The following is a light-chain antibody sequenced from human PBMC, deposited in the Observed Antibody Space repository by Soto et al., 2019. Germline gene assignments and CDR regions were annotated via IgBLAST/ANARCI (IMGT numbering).Light chain of an antibody. V-gene: IGKV3-20*01. Sequence: EIVFTQSPGTLSLSPGEKANLSCRASQRVNSTNLIWYQLKTSQAPRLLIYGASSRATCFSDRFSGSGSEIDFTLFISRLEPEDFAVYYCQHYGDSVWTFGQGTKV. CDR1: QRVNSTN. J-gene: IGKJ1*01. CDR3: QHYGDSVWT. CDR2: GAS.